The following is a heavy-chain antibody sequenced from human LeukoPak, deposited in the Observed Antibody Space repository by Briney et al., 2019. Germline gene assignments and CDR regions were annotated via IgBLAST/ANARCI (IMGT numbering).Heavy chain of an antibody. J-gene: IGHJ4*02. CDR2: IYYSGST. Sequence: PSETLSLTCTVSGGSISSYYWSWIRQPPGKGLEWIGYIYYSGSTNYNPSLKSRVTISVDTSKNQFSLKLSSVTAADTAVYYRARHLYSSGWSDYWGQGTLVTVSS. V-gene: IGHV4-59*08. CDR3: ARHLYSSGWSDY. CDR1: GGSISSYY. D-gene: IGHD6-19*01.